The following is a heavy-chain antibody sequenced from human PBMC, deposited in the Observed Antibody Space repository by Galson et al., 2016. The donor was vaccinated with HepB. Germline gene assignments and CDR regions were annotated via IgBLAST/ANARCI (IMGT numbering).Heavy chain of an antibody. D-gene: IGHD1-7*01. CDR3: ARGRDGLELYFDS. Sequence: PALVKPTQTLTLTCSFSGFSLNASRLDVAWIRQPPGKALEWLALIYWDVDKRYSPSLKSRLTITKDTSKNQVVLTMTDMDPVDTATYFCARGRDGLELYFDSWGQGTLVTVSS. CDR1: GFSLNASRLD. V-gene: IGHV2-5*02. CDR2: IYWDVDK. J-gene: IGHJ4*02.